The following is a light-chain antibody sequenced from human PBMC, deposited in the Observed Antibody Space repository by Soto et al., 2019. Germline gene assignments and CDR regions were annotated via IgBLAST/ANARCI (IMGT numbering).Light chain of an antibody. CDR2: DNY. Sequence: QSVLTQPPSVSAAPGQKVTISCSGGNSNVGNNSVSWYRQLPRTAPKLLIYDNYKRPSGIPDRFSGSKSGSSATLAITALQTGDEADYYCGTWDSSLSGEVFGTGTKVTVL. V-gene: IGLV1-51*01. CDR3: GTWDSSLSGEV. CDR1: NSNVGNNS. J-gene: IGLJ1*01.